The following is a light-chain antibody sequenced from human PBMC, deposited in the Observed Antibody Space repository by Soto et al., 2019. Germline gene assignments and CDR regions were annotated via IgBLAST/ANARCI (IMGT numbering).Light chain of an antibody. CDR1: NIGSKS. Sequence: SYELTQPPSVSVAPGQTATITCGGNNIGSKSVHWYQQKPGQAPVVVVYHNSDRPSGIPVRISGSNSGNTATLTIRRVEAGDEADYYCQVWDSSSDLVEFGGGTKLTVL. J-gene: IGLJ2*01. V-gene: IGLV3-21*02. CDR3: QVWDSSSDLVE. CDR2: HNS.